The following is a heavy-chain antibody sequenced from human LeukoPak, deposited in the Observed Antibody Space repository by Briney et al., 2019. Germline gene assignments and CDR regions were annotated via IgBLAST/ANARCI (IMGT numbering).Heavy chain of an antibody. J-gene: IGHJ6*02. CDR3: AKAQQPFFYYYGMDV. Sequence: PGGSLRLSCAASGFTFSSYGMHWVRQAPGKGLEWVAVISYDGSNKYYADSVKGRFTISRDNSKNTLYLQMNSLRAEDTAVYYCAKAQQPFFYYYGMDVWGQGTTVTVSS. CDR1: GFTFSSYG. CDR2: ISYDGSNK. D-gene: IGHD6-13*01. V-gene: IGHV3-30*18.